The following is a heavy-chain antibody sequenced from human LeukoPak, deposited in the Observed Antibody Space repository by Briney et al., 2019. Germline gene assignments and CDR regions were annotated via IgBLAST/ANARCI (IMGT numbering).Heavy chain of an antibody. J-gene: IGHJ4*02. CDR2: IKSKTDGGTT. D-gene: IGHD3-3*01. CDR3: TTDLARFDFWSGYYKRSVDFDY. Sequence: PGGSLRLSCAASGFTFRNYLMSWVRQAPGKGLEWVGRIKSKTDGGTTDYAAPVKGRFTISRDDSKNTLYLQMNSLKTEDTAVYYCTTDLARFDFWSGYYKRSVDFDYWGQGTLVTVSS. CDR1: GFTFRNYL. V-gene: IGHV3-15*01.